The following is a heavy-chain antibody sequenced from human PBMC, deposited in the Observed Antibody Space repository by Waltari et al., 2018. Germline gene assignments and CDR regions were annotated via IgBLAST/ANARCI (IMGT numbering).Heavy chain of an antibody. Sequence: EVQLVESGGGFVQFGGSLRLSCAASGFTFSSYYMPWVRQTPGKGLVWVSRINGYGTSTTYADSVKGRFTTSRDNARNTLHLQMNSLRVEDTAVYYCATGDSHAFDMWGQGTLVIVSS. CDR2: INGYGTST. D-gene: IGHD4-17*01. J-gene: IGHJ3*02. V-gene: IGHV3-74*01. CDR1: GFTFSSYY. CDR3: ATGDSHAFDM.